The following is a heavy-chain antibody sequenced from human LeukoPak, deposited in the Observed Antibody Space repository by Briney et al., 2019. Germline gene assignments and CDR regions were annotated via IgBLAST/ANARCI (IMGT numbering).Heavy chain of an antibody. CDR3: ARDAGGYCSSTSCYVGY. Sequence: GGSLRLSCAASGFTFSSYSMNWVRQAPGKGLEWVSSISSSSSYIYYADSVKGRFTISRDNAKNSLYLQMNSLRAEDTAVYYCARDAGGYCSSTSCYVGYWGQGTLVTVSS. V-gene: IGHV3-21*01. CDR1: GFTFSSYS. J-gene: IGHJ4*02. CDR2: ISSSSSYI. D-gene: IGHD2-2*01.